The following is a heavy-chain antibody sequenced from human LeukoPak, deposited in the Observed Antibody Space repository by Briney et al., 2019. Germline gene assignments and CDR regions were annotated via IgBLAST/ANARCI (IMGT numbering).Heavy chain of an antibody. J-gene: IGHJ6*02. CDR3: ASSYSYGYGYYGMDV. D-gene: IGHD5-18*01. V-gene: IGHV4-59*01. CDR1: GGSISSYY. CDR2: INYSGSN. Sequence: SETLSLTCTVSGGSISSYYWSWIRQPPGKGLEWIGYINYSGSNNYNPSLKSRVTISVDTSKNQFSLKLSSVTAADTAVYYCASSYSYGYGYYGMDVWGQGTTVTASS.